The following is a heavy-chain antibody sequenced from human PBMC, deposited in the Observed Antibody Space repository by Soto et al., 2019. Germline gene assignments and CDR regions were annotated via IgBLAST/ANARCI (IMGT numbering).Heavy chain of an antibody. CDR3: AIGSGSSSWTPFDY. CDR2: ISSNGGST. J-gene: IGHJ4*02. V-gene: IGHV3-64*02. D-gene: IGHD6-13*01. Sequence: GGSLRLSCAASGFTFSSYAMHWVRQAPGKGLEYASAISSNGGSTYYADSVKGRFTISRDNSKNTLYLQMGSLRAEDMAVYYCAIGSGSSSWTPFDYWGQGTLVTVSS. CDR1: GFTFSSYA.